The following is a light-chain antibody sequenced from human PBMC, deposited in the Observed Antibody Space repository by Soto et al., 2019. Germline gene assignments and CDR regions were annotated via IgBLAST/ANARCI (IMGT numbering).Light chain of an antibody. CDR1: QSVSSNY. V-gene: IGKV3-20*01. CDR3: QQYANSPPT. Sequence: EIVLTQSPGTLSLSPGERATLSCRDSQSVSSNYLAWYQQKPGQAPRLLIYGASTRATGIPDRFSGSGSGTDFTLTISRLEPEDFAVYYCQQYANSPPTFGQGTKVDIK. CDR2: GAS. J-gene: IGKJ1*01.